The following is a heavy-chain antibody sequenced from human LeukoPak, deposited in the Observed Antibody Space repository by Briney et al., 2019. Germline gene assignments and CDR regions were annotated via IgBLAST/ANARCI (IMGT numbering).Heavy chain of an antibody. V-gene: IGHV4-39*07. CDR3: ARSKYNWNPNWFDP. CDR2: IYYSGST. CDR1: GGSISSSSYY. Sequence: SETLSLTCTVSGGSISSSSYYWGWIRQPPGKGLEWIGSIYYSGSTYYNPSIKSRVTISVDTSKNQFSLKLNSVTAADTAVYYCARSKYNWNPNWFDPWGQGTLVTVSS. J-gene: IGHJ5*02. D-gene: IGHD1-20*01.